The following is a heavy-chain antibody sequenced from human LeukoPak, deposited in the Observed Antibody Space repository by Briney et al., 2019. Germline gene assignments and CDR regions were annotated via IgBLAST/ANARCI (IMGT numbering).Heavy chain of an antibody. D-gene: IGHD4-17*01. CDR1: GFTFSSYA. CDR2: ISGSGGST. CDR3: ARVSYRYGDYAY. V-gene: IGHV3-23*01. Sequence: GGSLRLSCAASGFTFSSYAMSWVRQAPGKGLEWVSAISGSGGSTYYADSVKGRFTISRDNSKNTLYLQMNSLRAEDTAVYYCARVSYRYGDYAYWGQGTLVTVSS. J-gene: IGHJ4*02.